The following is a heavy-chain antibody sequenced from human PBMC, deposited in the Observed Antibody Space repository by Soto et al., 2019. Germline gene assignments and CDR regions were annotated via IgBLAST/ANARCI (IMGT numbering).Heavy chain of an antibody. V-gene: IGHV4-31*03. J-gene: IGHJ4*02. CDR2: IYYSGST. CDR3: ARGFINYDTWDY. CDR1: GGSISSGDYY. D-gene: IGHD4-4*01. Sequence: KASETLSLTCTVSGGSISSGDYYWSWIRQHPGKGLEWIGYIYYSGSTYYNPSLKSRVTISVDTSKNQFSLRLSSVTAADTAVYYCARGFINYDTWDYWGQGTLVTVSS.